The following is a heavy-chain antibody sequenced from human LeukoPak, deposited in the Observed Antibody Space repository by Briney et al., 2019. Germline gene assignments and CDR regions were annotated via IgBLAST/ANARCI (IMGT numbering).Heavy chain of an antibody. V-gene: IGHV3-23*01. D-gene: IGHD3-3*01. CDR1: GVTFSSYA. CDR3: AKADYDFWSGYLGGTYYYYGMDV. J-gene: IGHJ6*02. CDR2: ISGSGGST. Sequence: GGSLRLSCAATGVTFSSYAMSLVRQAPGKGLEWVSAISGSGGSTYYADSVKGRFTISRDNSKNTLYLQMNSLRAEDTAVYYCAKADYDFWSGYLGGTYYYYGMDVWGQGTTVTVSS.